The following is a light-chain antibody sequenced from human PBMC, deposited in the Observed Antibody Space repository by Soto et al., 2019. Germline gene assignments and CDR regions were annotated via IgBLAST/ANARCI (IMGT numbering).Light chain of an antibody. V-gene: IGKV3-20*01. Sequence: ENVLTQSPGTLSLPPGERATISCRATQTISSDYLAWYQQKPGQAPRLLIYGIFNRATGIPDRFSASGSGTDFTLTISRLEPEDFAVYYCEQYSNSPRTFGQGTKVDIK. J-gene: IGKJ1*01. CDR1: QTISSDY. CDR2: GIF. CDR3: EQYSNSPRT.